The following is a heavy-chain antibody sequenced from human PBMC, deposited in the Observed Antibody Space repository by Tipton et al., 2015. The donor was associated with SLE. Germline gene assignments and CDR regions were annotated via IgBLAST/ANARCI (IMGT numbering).Heavy chain of an antibody. V-gene: IGHV1-18*01. D-gene: IGHD3-10*01. CDR2: ISAYNGDT. CDR1: GYTFTTYG. J-gene: IGHJ6*02. Sequence: QSGPEVKKPGASVKVSCKASGYTFTTYGISWVRQAPGQGLEWMGWISAYNGDTNYAQKVQGRVTMTTDTSTNSAYMEVRSLRFDDTAVYYCARMVQGVYYYSGMDVWGQGTSVTVSS. CDR3: ARMVQGVYYYSGMDV.